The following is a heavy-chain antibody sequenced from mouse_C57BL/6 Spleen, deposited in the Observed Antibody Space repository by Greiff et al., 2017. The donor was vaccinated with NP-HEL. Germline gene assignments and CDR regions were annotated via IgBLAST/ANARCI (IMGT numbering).Heavy chain of an antibody. CDR2: VYPYNGGT. J-gene: IGHJ1*03. CDR1: GFTFTDYY. D-gene: IGHD2-2*01. Sequence: EVKLQESGPVLVKPGPSVKISCKASGFTFTDYYMHWVKQSHGKSLEWIGLVYPYNGGTSYNQKFKGKATLTVDTSSSTAYMELNSLTSEDSAVYYCASSWYGYDDWYFDVWGTGTTVTVSS. CDR3: ASSWYGYDDWYFDV. V-gene: IGHV1-36*01.